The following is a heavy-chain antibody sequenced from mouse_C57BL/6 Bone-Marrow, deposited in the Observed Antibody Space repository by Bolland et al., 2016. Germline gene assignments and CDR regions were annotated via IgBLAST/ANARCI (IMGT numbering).Heavy chain of an antibody. CDR3: ARDGFAMDY. V-gene: IGHV1-64*01. J-gene: IGHJ4*01. Sequence: STNYNEKFKSKATLTVDKSSSTAYMQLSSLTSEDSAVYYCARDGFAMDYLGQGTS. CDR2: ST.